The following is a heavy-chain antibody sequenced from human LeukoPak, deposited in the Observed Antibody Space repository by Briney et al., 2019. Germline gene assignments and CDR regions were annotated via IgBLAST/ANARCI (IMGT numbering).Heavy chain of an antibody. CDR2: INPSGGST. CDR1: GYTFTSYY. J-gene: IGHJ4*02. D-gene: IGHD3-3*01. V-gene: IGHV1-46*01. CDR3: ARAQERVLRFLERLLGEDYFDY. Sequence: ASVKVSCKASGYTFTSYYMHWVRQAPGQGLEWMGIINPSGGSTSYAQKFQGRVTMTRDTSTSTVYMELSSLRSEDTAVYYCARAQERVLRFLERLLGEDYFDYWGQGTLVTVSS.